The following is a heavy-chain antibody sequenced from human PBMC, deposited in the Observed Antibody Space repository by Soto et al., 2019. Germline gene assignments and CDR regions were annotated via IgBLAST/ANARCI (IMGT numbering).Heavy chain of an antibody. CDR1: GGSISSGDYY. V-gene: IGHV4-30-4*01. D-gene: IGHD3-10*01. Sequence: PSETLSLTCTVSGGSISSGDYYWMWIRHPPGKGLEWIGYIYYSGSTYYNPSLKSRVTISVDTSKNQFSLKLSSVTAADTAVYYCAREITMVRGGAWFDPWGQGTLVTVS. CDR2: IYYSGST. CDR3: AREITMVRGGAWFDP. J-gene: IGHJ5*02.